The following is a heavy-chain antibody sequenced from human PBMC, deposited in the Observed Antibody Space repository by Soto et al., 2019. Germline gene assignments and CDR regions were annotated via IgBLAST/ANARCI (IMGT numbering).Heavy chain of an antibody. V-gene: IGHV3-48*03. J-gene: IGHJ4*02. CDR1: GFTFSTYE. CDR2: ISSSDTTK. Sequence: EVQLVESGGGLIQPGGSLRLSCAASGFTFSTYEMNWVRQAPGKGLEWVSYISSSDTTKYYADSVKGRFTISRDNAKNSLYLQMNSLRVEDTALYYCARETYRSSTIDYWGQGILVTVSS. CDR3: ARETYRSSTIDY. D-gene: IGHD6-19*01.